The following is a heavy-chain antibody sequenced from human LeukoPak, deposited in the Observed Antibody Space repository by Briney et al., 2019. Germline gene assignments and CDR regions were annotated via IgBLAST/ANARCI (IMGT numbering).Heavy chain of an antibody. CDR1: GFTFSSYA. V-gene: IGHV3-23*01. Sequence: PGGSLRLSCAASGFTFSSYAMRWVRQAPGKGLEWVSAISGSGGSTYYADSVKGRFTISRDNSKNTLYLQMNSLRAEDTAVYYCARNILFAFDIWGQGTMVTVSS. CDR3: ARNILFAFDI. J-gene: IGHJ3*02. CDR2: ISGSGGST.